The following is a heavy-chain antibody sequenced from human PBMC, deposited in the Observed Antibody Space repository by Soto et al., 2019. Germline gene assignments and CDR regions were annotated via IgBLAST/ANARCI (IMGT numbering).Heavy chain of an antibody. D-gene: IGHD3-22*01. Sequence: SETLSLTCAVSGGSISSGGYSWSWIRQPPGKGLEWIGYIYHSGSTYYNPSLKSRVTISVDTSKNQFSLKLSSVTAADTAVYYCASLITMIVVVRGGDAFDIWGQGTMVTVS. CDR1: GGSISSGGYS. CDR2: IYHSGST. V-gene: IGHV4-30-2*05. CDR3: ASLITMIVVVRGGDAFDI. J-gene: IGHJ3*02.